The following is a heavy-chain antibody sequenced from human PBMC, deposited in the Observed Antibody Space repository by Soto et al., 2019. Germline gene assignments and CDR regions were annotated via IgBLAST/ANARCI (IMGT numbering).Heavy chain of an antibody. V-gene: IGHV1-18*01. CDR3: ARDPTTGYSSSWYLIAGQVNAFDI. CDR1: GYTFTSYG. CDR2: ISAYNGNT. Sequence: ASVKVSCKASGYTFTSYGISWVRQAPGQGLEWMGWISAYNGNTNYAQKLQGRVTMTTDTSTSTAYMELRSLRSDDTAVYYCARDPTTGYSSSWYLIAGQVNAFDIWGQGTLVTVSS. J-gene: IGHJ3*02. D-gene: IGHD6-13*01.